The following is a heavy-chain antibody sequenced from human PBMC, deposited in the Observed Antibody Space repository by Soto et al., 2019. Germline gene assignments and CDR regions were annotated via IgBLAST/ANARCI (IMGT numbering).Heavy chain of an antibody. J-gene: IGHJ4*02. CDR3: AKLHFGNYDFWSGYIDY. V-gene: IGHV3-23*01. Sequence: GGSLRLSCAASGFTFSSYAMSWVRQAPGKGLEWVSAISGSGGSTYYADSVKGRFTISRDNSKNTLYLQMNSLRAEDTAVYYCAKLHFGNYDFWSGYIDYWGQGTLVTVSS. D-gene: IGHD3-3*01. CDR1: GFTFSSYA. CDR2: ISGSGGST.